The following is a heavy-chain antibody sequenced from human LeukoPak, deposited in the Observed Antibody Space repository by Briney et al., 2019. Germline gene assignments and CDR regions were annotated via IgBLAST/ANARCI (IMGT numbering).Heavy chain of an antibody. CDR2: INPSGGST. CDR1: GYTFTNYY. V-gene: IGHV1-46*01. Sequence: ASVKVSCKASGYTFTNYYMHWVRQAPGQGLEWMGIINPSGGSTTYAQKFQGRVTMTRDTSTSTVYMELSSLRSEDTAVYYCARNRNIRGPREPFAYWGQGTLATVSS. CDR3: ARNRNIRGPREPFAY. J-gene: IGHJ4*02. D-gene: IGHD1-14*01.